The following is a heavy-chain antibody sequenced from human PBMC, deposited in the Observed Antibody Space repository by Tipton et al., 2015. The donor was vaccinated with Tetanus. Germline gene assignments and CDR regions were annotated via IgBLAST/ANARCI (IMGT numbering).Heavy chain of an antibody. V-gene: IGHV4-61*08. D-gene: IGHD6-19*01. CDR2: ISPSGRT. J-gene: IGHJ4*02. CDR1: GGSLRSGDYQ. Sequence: TLSLTCSVSGGSLRSGDYQWNWIRQPPGKGLEWLAYISPSGRTNSNYSLKSRITISQDKSKNQFSLRLTSVTAADTAVYYCAKLIRQWLAPDYNIWGQGTLVTVSS. CDR3: AKLIRQWLAPDYNI.